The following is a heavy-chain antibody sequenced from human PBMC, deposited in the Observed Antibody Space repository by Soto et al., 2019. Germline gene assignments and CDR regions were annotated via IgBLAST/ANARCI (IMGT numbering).Heavy chain of an antibody. Sequence: LSLTCTVSGDSISSGTYYWGWIRQPPGKRLEWIASTYYSGTTYYNLSLKSRVTISVDTSKNPFSLKLSSVTAADAAMYYCARHQTLPGEGTGYYSAMDVWGQGTTVTVSS. CDR2: TYYSGTT. D-gene: IGHD3-16*01. V-gene: IGHV4-39*01. CDR1: GDSISSGTYY. J-gene: IGHJ6*02. CDR3: ARHQTLPGEGTGYYSAMDV.